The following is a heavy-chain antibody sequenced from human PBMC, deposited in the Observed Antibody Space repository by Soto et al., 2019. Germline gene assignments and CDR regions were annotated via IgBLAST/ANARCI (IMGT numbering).Heavy chain of an antibody. Sequence: VQLVESGGGLVQPGGSLRLSCAASGFTFSRYWMSWVRQAPGKGLQWVANIKEDGSEKYYEDSVKGRFTISRDNAKNALYLQMNSRNAEETAVYYCARWAGGFDYWGQGTLVTVSS. CDR1: GFTFSRYW. CDR3: ARWAGGFDY. J-gene: IGHJ4*02. V-gene: IGHV3-7*05. CDR2: IKEDGSEK. D-gene: IGHD3-10*01.